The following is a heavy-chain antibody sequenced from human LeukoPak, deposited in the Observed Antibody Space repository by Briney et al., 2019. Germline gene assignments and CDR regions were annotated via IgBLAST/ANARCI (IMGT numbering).Heavy chain of an antibody. CDR3: ARDPYKNKDYSNYGAFDI. J-gene: IGHJ3*02. CDR2: IKYDGREI. Sequence: GGSLRLSCAASEFSFSDSWMTWVRKAPGKGLEWVASIKYDGREIQYVDSVKGRFTISRDNAKRSLYLEMTSLRVEDTAVFYCARDPYKNKDYSNYGAFDIWGQGTMVTVSS. V-gene: IGHV3-7*01. CDR1: EFSFSDSW. D-gene: IGHD4-11*01.